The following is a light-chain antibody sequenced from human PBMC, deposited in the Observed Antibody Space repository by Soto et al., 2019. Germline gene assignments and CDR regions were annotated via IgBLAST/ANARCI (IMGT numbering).Light chain of an antibody. CDR1: QSISTY. V-gene: IGKV1-39*01. Sequence: DIQMTQSPSSLSASVGDRVTISCRASQSISTYLHWYQQKPGTAPRLLIYRASTVKTGVPPRVSGSGSGREFTLTISSLRPDDIATYFCQHSYSSPPWTFGPGTKVEVK. CDR2: RAS. CDR3: QHSYSSPPWT. J-gene: IGKJ1*01.